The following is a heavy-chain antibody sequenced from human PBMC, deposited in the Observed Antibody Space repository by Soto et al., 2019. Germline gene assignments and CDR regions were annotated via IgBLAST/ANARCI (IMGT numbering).Heavy chain of an antibody. Sequence: QVQLVESGGGVVQPGRSLRLSCAASGFNFRSYGMHWVRQAPGKGLEWVAVISYDGSAKWYVDSVKGRFTISRDTSKNSRSLQIISLRVEATAAYCCAKDAGAEDDILTRYTLFAYRGQGTLVTVSS. CDR2: ISYDGSAK. D-gene: IGHD3-9*01. CDR3: AKDAGAEDDILTRYTLFAY. V-gene: IGHV3-30*18. J-gene: IGHJ4*02. CDR1: GFNFRSYG.